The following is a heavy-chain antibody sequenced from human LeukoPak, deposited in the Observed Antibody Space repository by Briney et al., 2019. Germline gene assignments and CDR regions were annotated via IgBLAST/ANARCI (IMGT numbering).Heavy chain of an antibody. Sequence: GGSLRLSCAASGFTFSSYGIHWVRQAPGKGLEWVAVIWYDGSNKYYADSVKGRFTISRDNSKNTLYLQMNSLRAEDTAVYYCARDLTMVRGPLDYWGQGTLVTVSS. J-gene: IGHJ4*02. CDR1: GFTFSSYG. CDR2: IWYDGSNK. V-gene: IGHV3-33*01. D-gene: IGHD3-10*01. CDR3: ARDLTMVRGPLDY.